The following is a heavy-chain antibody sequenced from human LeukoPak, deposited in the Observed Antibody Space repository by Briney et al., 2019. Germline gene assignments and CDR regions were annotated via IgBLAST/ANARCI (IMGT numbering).Heavy chain of an antibody. V-gene: IGHV3-53*01. CDR1: GFTVSSDY. Sequence: GGSLRLSRAASGFTVSSDYMTWVRQAPGKGLQWVSVIYSAGNTYYADSVKGRFTISRDNSKNTLYLHMNSLRAEDTAVYYCARFCTGGVCSKGFDYWGQGTLVTVSS. D-gene: IGHD2-8*02. J-gene: IGHJ4*02. CDR2: IYSAGNT. CDR3: ARFCTGGVCSKGFDY.